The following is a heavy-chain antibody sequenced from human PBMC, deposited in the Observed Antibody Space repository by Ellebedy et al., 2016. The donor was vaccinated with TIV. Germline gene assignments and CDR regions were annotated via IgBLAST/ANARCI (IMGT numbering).Heavy chain of an antibody. D-gene: IGHD5-18*01. V-gene: IGHV3-74*01. CDR2: INGDGTSI. CDR3: AREWGDATMVQEGY. J-gene: IGHJ4*02. Sequence: GESLKISXAASGFTFTTYWMHWVRQAPGKGLVWVSHINGDGTSIRYADFVKGRFTISRDNAKNTVYLQMNSLRAEDTAVYYCAREWGDATMVQEGYWGQGTLVSVSS. CDR1: GFTFTTYW.